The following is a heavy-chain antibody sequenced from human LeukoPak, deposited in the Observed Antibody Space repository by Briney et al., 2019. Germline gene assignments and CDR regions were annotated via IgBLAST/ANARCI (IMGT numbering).Heavy chain of an antibody. Sequence: GGSLRLSCAASGFTFSSYGMHWVHQAPGKGPEWVAVIWYDGSNKYYADSVKGRFTISRDNSKNTLYLQMNSLRAEDTAVYYCAKDSRIQLWLMGTYDAFDIWGQGTMVTVSS. CDR3: AKDSRIQLWLMGTYDAFDI. J-gene: IGHJ3*02. V-gene: IGHV3-30*02. D-gene: IGHD5-18*01. CDR1: GFTFSSYG. CDR2: IWYDGSNK.